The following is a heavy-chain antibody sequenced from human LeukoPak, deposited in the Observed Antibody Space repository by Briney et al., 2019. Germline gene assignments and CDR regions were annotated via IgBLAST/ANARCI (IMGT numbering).Heavy chain of an antibody. Sequence: GASVKVSCKASGYTFTSYYMHWVRQAPGQGLEWMGLINPSGGSTSYAQKFQGRVTMTRDTSTSTVYMELSSLRSEDTAVYYCAREVGPPYYDFWSGYFSASDAFDIWGQGTMVTVSS. V-gene: IGHV1-46*01. J-gene: IGHJ3*02. D-gene: IGHD3-3*01. CDR2: INPSGGST. CDR3: AREVGPPYYDFWSGYFSASDAFDI. CDR1: GYTFTSYY.